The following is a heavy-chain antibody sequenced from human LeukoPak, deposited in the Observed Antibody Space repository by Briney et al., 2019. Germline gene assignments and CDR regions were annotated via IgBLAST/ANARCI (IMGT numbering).Heavy chain of an antibody. CDR2: ISYDGSNK. V-gene: IGHV3-30*04. Sequence: HPGRSLRLSCAASGFTFSSYAMHWVRQAPGKGLEWVAVISYDGSNKYYADSVKGRFTISRDNSKNTLYLQMNSLRAEDTAVYYCVYRPSWGQGTLVTVSS. D-gene: IGHD2-2*02. J-gene: IGHJ4*02. CDR3: VYRPS. CDR1: GFTFSSYA.